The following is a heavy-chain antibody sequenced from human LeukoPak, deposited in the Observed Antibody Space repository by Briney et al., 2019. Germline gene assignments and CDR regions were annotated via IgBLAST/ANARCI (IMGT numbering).Heavy chain of an antibody. V-gene: IGHV3-23*01. CDR1: GFTFSNYG. J-gene: IGHJ2*01. D-gene: IGHD1-26*01. CDR2: ITGSGGST. CDR3: AKNLLGSESFSWHFDL. Sequence: GGSLRLSCAASGFTFSNYGMNWVRQAPGKGLAWVSSITGSGGSTRADSVKDRSTISRDNSKNTLYLQMNSLRADDTAVYFCAKNLLGSESFSWHFDLWGRGTLVTVSS.